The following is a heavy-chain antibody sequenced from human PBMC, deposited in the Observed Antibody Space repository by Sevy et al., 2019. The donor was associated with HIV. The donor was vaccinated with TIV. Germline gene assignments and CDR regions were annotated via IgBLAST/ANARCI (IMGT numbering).Heavy chain of an antibody. Sequence: GGSLRLSCAASGFTFSSHYMSWVRQAPGKGLEWVANIKQDGSDKFYVESVKGRFTISRDNAKNSLYLQWSSLRAEDTAMYFCAREALYYYDSERHYDDAFDMWGPGTMVTVSS. J-gene: IGHJ3*02. D-gene: IGHD3-22*01. CDR1: GFTFSSHY. V-gene: IGHV3-7*01. CDR3: AREALYYYDSERHYDDAFDM. CDR2: IKQDGSDK.